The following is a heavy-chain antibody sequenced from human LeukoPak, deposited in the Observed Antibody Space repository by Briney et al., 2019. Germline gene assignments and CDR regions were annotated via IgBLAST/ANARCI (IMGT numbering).Heavy chain of an antibody. J-gene: IGHJ6*03. V-gene: IGHV3-30*01. Sequence: GGSLRLSCAASGFTFSGYAMHWVRQAPGKGLEGVAVISYDGSKKYYEDSVKGRFTISRDNSKNTLYLQMNSLRAEDTAVYYCARDPNYDFWTAYYMDVWGKGTTVTVSS. CDR1: GFTFSGYA. CDR3: ARDPNYDFWTAYYMDV. D-gene: IGHD3-3*01. CDR2: ISYDGSKK.